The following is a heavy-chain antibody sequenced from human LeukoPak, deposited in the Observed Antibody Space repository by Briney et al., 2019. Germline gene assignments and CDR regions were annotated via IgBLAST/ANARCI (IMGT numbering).Heavy chain of an antibody. CDR1: GGSFSGYY. CDR3: ARRKERIPTYIDY. D-gene: IGHD3-10*01. V-gene: IGHV4-34*01. Sequence: SETLSLTCAVYGGSFSGYYWSWIRQPPGKGLEWIGEINHSGSTNYNPSLKSRVTISVDTSKNQFSLKLSSVTAADTAVYYCARRKERIPTYIDYWGQGTLVTVSS. J-gene: IGHJ4*02. CDR2: INHSGST.